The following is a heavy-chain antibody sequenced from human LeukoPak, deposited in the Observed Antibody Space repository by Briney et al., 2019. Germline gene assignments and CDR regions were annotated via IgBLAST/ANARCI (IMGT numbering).Heavy chain of an antibody. J-gene: IGHJ4*02. CDR1: GGSFSGYY. CDR3: ARVYYGGHFDY. D-gene: IGHD4-17*01. CDR2: INHSGST. V-gene: IGHV4-34*01. Sequence: SETLSLTCAVYGGSFSGYYWSWIRQPPGKGLEWIGEINHSGSTNCNPSLKSRVTISVDTSKNQFSLKLSSVTAADTAVYYCARVYYGGHFDYWGQGTLVTVSS.